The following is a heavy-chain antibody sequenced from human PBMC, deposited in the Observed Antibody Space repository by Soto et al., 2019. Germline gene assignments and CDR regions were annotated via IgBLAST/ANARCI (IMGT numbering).Heavy chain of an antibody. CDR1: GYTFTSYY. J-gene: IGHJ6*03. V-gene: IGHV1-46*03. Sequence: ASVKVSCKASGYTFTSYYMHWVRQAPGQGLEWMGIINPSGGSTSYAQKFQGRVTMTRDTSTSTVYMELSSLRSEDTAVYYCARGDCSGGSCYGGGYYYYYMDAWGKGTTVTVSS. CDR3: ARGDCSGGSCYGGGYYYYYMDA. CDR2: INPSGGST. D-gene: IGHD2-15*01.